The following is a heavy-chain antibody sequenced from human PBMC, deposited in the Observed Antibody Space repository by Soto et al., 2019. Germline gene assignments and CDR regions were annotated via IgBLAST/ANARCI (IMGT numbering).Heavy chain of an antibody. CDR1: GFSFSSNA. CDR3: AKIAEAVAGTVYAY. Sequence: EVQLLESGGRLVKPGGSLRLSCAASGFSFSSNAMGWVRQAPGKGLEWVSGISGRGGSTYYADSVKGRFTIPRDNSKNTVYLQMNSLRAEDTAVYYCAKIAEAVAGTVYAYWGQGTLVTVSS. J-gene: IGHJ4*02. D-gene: IGHD6-19*01. V-gene: IGHV3-23*01. CDR2: ISGRGGST.